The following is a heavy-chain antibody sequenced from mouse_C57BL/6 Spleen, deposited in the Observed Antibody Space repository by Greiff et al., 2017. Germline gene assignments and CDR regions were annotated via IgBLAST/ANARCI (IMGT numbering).Heavy chain of an antibody. CDR2: INPSSGYT. D-gene: IGHD2-3*01. CDR1: GYTFPSYT. V-gene: IGHV1-4*01. J-gene: IGHJ1*03. Sequence: QVHVKQSGAELARPGASVKMSCKASGYTFPSYTMHWVKQRPGQGLEWIGYINPSSGYTKYNQKFKDKATLTADKSSSTAYMQLSSLTSEDSAVYYCARDDGYSWYFDVWGTGTTVTVSS. CDR3: ARDDGYSWYFDV.